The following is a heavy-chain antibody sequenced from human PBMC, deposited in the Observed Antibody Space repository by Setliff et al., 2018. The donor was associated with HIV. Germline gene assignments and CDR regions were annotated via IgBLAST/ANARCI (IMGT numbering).Heavy chain of an antibody. V-gene: IGHV4-61*02. CDR2: IYSSGNT. J-gene: IGHJ6*02. Sequence: SETLSLTCTVSGGSIRSDSYYWTWIRQPAGEGLEWIGRIYSSGNTNYNPSLESRVTISVDTSKNQFSLKLSSVTAADTAVYYCAREERLSAVAGTMYYYYAMDVWGQGTTVTVSS. D-gene: IGHD6-19*01. CDR1: GGSIRSDSYY. CDR3: AREERLSAVAGTMYYYYAMDV.